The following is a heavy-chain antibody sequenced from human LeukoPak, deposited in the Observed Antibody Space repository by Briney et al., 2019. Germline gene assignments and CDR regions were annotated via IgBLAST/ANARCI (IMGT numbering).Heavy chain of an antibody. J-gene: IGHJ5*02. V-gene: IGHV1-69*13. CDR3: ARVERYYYDSSGYPQYNWFDP. CDR1: GYTFTGYY. CDR2: IIPIFGTA. D-gene: IGHD3-22*01. Sequence: SVKVSCEASGYTFTGYYMHWVRQAPGQGLEWMGGIIPIFGTANYAQKFQGRVTITADESTSTAYMELSSLRSEDTAVYYCARVERYYYDSSGYPQYNWFDPWGQGTLVTVSS.